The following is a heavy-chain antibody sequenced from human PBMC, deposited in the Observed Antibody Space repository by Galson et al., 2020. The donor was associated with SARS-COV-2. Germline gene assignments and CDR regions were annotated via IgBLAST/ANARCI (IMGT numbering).Heavy chain of an antibody. CDR3: AKVAVPSTGDYWYFDL. CDR2: ISRSSTYI. D-gene: IGHD6-19*01. V-gene: IGHV3-21*01. Sequence: GESLKISCAGSGFTFSSYSMSWVHQAPGKGLEWVSSISRSSTYIYYADSVKGRFTISRDNARNSLYLQMNSLRGEDTAVYFCAKVAVPSTGDYWYFDLWGRGTLVTVSS. CDR1: GFTFSSYS. J-gene: IGHJ2*01.